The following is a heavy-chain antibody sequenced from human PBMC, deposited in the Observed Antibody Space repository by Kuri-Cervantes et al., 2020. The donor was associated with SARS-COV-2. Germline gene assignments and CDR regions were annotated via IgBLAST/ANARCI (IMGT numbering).Heavy chain of an antibody. D-gene: IGHD3-22*01. V-gene: IGHV6-1*01. Sequence: SETLSLTGAISGDSVSSNSAAWNWIRQSPSRGLEWLGRTYYRSKWYNDYAVSVKSRITINPDTSKNQFSLQLNSVTPEDTAVYYCARCPLYYYDSSGYQAYYYYGMDVCGQGIT. CDR2: TYYRSKWYN. J-gene: IGHJ6*02. CDR3: ARCPLYYYDSSGYQAYYYYGMDV. CDR1: GDSVSSNSAA.